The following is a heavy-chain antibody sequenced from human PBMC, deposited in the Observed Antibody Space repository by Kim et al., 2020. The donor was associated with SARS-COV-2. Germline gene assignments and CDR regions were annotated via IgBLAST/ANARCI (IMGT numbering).Heavy chain of an antibody. CDR3: ARGGGFLEWPRLDY. J-gene: IGHJ4*02. CDR1: GFTFSSYS. Sequence: GGSLRLSCAASGFTFSSYSMNWVRQAPGKGLEWVSSISSSSSYIYYADSVKGRFTISRDNAKNSLYLQMNSLRAEDTAVYYCARGGGFLEWPRLDYWGQGTLVTVSS. V-gene: IGHV3-21*01. D-gene: IGHD3-3*01. CDR2: ISSSSSYI.